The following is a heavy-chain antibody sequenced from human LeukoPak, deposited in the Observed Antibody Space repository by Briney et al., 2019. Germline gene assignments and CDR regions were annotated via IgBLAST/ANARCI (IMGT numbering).Heavy chain of an antibody. J-gene: IGHJ4*02. Sequence: GASVTVSCKASVYSFTSYATRWVRQAPGQRLDWMGRINAGNGNTKYSQKFQGRVTITRDTSASTAYMELSSLRSEDTAVYYCANPAGSGSYYVYWGQGTLVTVSS. CDR3: ANPAGSGSYYVY. D-gene: IGHD1-26*01. CDR2: INAGNGNT. V-gene: IGHV1-3*01. CDR1: VYSFTSYA.